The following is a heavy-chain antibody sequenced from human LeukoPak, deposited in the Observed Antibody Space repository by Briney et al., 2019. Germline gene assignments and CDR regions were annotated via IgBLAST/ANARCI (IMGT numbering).Heavy chain of an antibody. J-gene: IGHJ3*02. Sequence: SETLSLTCTVSGGSISSYYWSWIRQPPGKGLEWIGYIYTSGSTNYNPSLKSRVTISVDTSKNQFSLKLSSVTAADTAVYYCAGTRPYCGSTSCYLDAFDIWGQGTMVTVSS. V-gene: IGHV4-4*09. CDR3: AGTRPYCGSTSCYLDAFDI. CDR2: IYTSGST. D-gene: IGHD2-2*01. CDR1: GGSISSYY.